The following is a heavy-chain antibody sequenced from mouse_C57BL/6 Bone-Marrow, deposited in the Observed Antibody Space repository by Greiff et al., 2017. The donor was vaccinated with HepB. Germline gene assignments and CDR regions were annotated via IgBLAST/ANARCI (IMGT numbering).Heavy chain of an antibody. J-gene: IGHJ2*01. CDR2: IYPGSGST. Sequence: QVQLQQSGAELVKPGASVKMSCKASGYTFTSYWITWVKQRPGQGLEWIGDIYPGSGSTNYNEKFKSKATLTVDTSSSTAYMQLSSLTSEDSAVYYCARGRLQRRRDYFDYWGQGTTLTVSS. V-gene: IGHV1-55*01. CDR3: ARGRLQRRRDYFDY. D-gene: IGHD1-1*01. CDR1: GYTFTSYW.